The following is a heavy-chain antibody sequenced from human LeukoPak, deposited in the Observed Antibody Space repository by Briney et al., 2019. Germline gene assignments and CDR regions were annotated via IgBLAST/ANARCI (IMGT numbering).Heavy chain of an antibody. CDR2: ISGSGGST. J-gene: IGHJ4*02. CDR3: ANPPDIVVVTAITGSFDY. Sequence: GSLRLSCAASGFTFSSYARSWVRQGPGKGLEWGSAISGSGGSTSYADSAKGRCTISRDNTKNTLYLQMNSLRAEDPAVYHCANPPDIVVVTAITGSFDYWGQGTLVTVSS. D-gene: IGHD2-21*02. CDR1: GFTFSSYA. V-gene: IGHV3-23*01.